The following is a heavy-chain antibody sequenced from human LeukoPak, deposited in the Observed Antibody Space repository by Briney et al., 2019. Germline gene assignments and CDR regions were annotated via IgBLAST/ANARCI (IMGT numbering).Heavy chain of an antibody. V-gene: IGHV3-30*02. CDR1: GFTFSSYG. D-gene: IGHD3-22*01. Sequence: GGSLRLSCAASGFTFSSYGMHWVRQAPGKGLEWVAFIRYDGSNKYYADSVKGRFTISRDNSKNTLYLQMNSLRAEDTAVYYCAKDRSDYYDRGGYFDYWGQGTLVTVSS. J-gene: IGHJ4*02. CDR2: IRYDGSNK. CDR3: AKDRSDYYDRGGYFDY.